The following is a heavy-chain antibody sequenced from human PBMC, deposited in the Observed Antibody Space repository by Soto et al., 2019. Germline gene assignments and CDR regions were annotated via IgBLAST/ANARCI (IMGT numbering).Heavy chain of an antibody. CDR1: GYTFTSYD. V-gene: IGHV1-8*01. CDR2: MNPNSGNT. D-gene: IGHD6-13*01. Sequence: QVQLVQSGAAVKKPGASVKVSCKTSGYTFTSYDINWLRQATGQGLEWMGWMNPNSGNTGYAQKFQGRVTMTRDTFISTAYMELSSLRSEDTAGYYCARVMGSSWLYGMDVGGQGTTVTVSS. J-gene: IGHJ6*02. CDR3: ARVMGSSWLYGMDV.